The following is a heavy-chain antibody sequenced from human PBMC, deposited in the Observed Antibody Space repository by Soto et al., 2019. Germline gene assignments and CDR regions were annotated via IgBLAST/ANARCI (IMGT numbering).Heavy chain of an antibody. CDR1: GGTFSSYT. D-gene: IGHD5-12*01. CDR3: ARDRAGVGYNIDV. V-gene: IGHV1-69*04. Sequence: ASVKVSCKASGGTFSSYTISWVRQAPGQGLEWMGRIIPILGIANYAQKFQGRVTITADKSTSTAYMELSSLRSEDTAVYYCARDRAGVGYNIDVWGQGTTVTVSS. CDR2: IIPILGIA. J-gene: IGHJ6*02.